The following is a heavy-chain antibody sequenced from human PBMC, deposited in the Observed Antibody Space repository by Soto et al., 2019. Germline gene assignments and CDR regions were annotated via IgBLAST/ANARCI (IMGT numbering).Heavy chain of an antibody. J-gene: IGHJ4*02. V-gene: IGHV3-30*18. CDR1: GFSFRNFG. CDR3: AKDPVANAFSDYYFQH. Sequence: QVQLVESGGGVVQPGRSLRLSCTGSGFSFRNFGMHWVRQAPGKGPEWLAVSSYDGGKTHHADSVKGRFTVSRDSSKNTLYLQMDSLRIEDTAMYFCAKDPVANAFSDYYFQHWGKGTLVTVSS. CDR2: SSYDGGKT.